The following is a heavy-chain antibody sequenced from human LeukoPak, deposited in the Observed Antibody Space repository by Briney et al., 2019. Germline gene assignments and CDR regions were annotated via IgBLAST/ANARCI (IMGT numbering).Heavy chain of an antibody. CDR2: IIPIFGTA. V-gene: IGHV1-69*13. D-gene: IGHD6-13*01. Sequence: ASVKVSCKASGGTFSSYAISWVRQAPGQGLEWMGGIIPIFGTANYAQKFQGRDTITADESTSTAYMELSSLRSEDTAVYYCARGGIAAAVNYFDYWGQGTLVTVSS. CDR1: GGTFSSYA. CDR3: ARGGIAAAVNYFDY. J-gene: IGHJ4*02.